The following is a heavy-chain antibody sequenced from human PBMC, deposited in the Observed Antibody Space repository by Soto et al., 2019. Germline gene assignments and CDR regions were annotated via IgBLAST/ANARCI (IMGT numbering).Heavy chain of an antibody. CDR3: ARDTHIAVAGTYYYGSGILRSYGXDV. Sequence: SLRLSCAASGFTFSSYGMHWVRQAPGKGLEWVAVIWYDGSNKYYADSVKGRFTISRDNSKNTLYLQMNSLRAEDTAVYYCARDTHIAVAGTYYYGSGILRSYGXDVWGKGTTVTVSS. J-gene: IGHJ6*04. CDR2: IWYDGSNK. CDR1: GFTFSSYG. V-gene: IGHV3-33*01. D-gene: IGHD3-10*01.